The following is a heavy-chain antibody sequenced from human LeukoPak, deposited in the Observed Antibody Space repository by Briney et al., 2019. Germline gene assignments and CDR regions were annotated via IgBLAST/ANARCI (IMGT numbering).Heavy chain of an antibody. CDR1: GYTFSGYY. CDR3: AREYYDILTGYPAFFDY. Sequence: ASVKVSCKASGYTFSGYYMHWVRQAPGQGLEWMGWINPNSGGTNYAQKLQGRVTMTTDTSTSTAYMELRSLRSDDTAVYYCAREYYDILTGYPAFFDYWGQGTLVTVSS. CDR2: INPNSGGT. D-gene: IGHD3-9*01. J-gene: IGHJ4*02. V-gene: IGHV1-2*02.